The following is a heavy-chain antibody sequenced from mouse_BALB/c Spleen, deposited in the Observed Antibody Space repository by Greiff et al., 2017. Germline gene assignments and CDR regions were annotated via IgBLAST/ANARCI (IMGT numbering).Heavy chain of an antibody. Sequence: VQLQQSGTVLARPGASVKMSCKASGYTFTSYWMHWVKQRPGQGLEWIGAIYPGNSDTSYNQKFKGKAKLTAVTSTSTAYMELSSLTNEDSAVYYCTRSQTGTYYYAMDYWGQGTSVTVSS. D-gene: IGHD4-1*01. CDR1: GYTFTSYW. V-gene: IGHV1-5*01. CDR3: TRSQTGTYYYAMDY. J-gene: IGHJ4*01. CDR2: IYPGNSDT.